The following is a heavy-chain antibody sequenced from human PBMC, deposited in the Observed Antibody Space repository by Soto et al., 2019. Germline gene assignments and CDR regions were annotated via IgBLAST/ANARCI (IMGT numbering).Heavy chain of an antibody. Sequence: GASVKVSCKASGYTFTSYGISWVRQAPGQGLEWMGWISAYNGNTNYAQKLQGRVTMTTDTSTSTAYMELRSLRSDDTAVYYCARDPHRYCSSTSCYYSLHYYYYYMDVWGKGTTVTVYS. CDR1: GYTFTSYG. CDR2: ISAYNGNT. CDR3: ARDPHRYCSSTSCYYSLHYYYYYMDV. V-gene: IGHV1-18*01. D-gene: IGHD2-2*01. J-gene: IGHJ6*03.